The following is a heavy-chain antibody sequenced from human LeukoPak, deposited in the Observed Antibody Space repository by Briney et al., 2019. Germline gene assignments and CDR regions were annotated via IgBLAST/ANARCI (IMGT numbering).Heavy chain of an antibody. CDR1: GFTVSSNY. Sequence: GGSLRLSCAASGFTVSSNYMSWVRQAPGKGLEWVSVIYRGGSTYYADSVKGRFTISRDNSRNTLYLQMNSLRAEDTALYYCARGRYDFWCGQYYFDYWGQGTLVTVSS. D-gene: IGHD3-3*01. CDR3: ARGRYDFWCGQYYFDY. J-gene: IGHJ4*02. V-gene: IGHV3-53*01. CDR2: IYRGGST.